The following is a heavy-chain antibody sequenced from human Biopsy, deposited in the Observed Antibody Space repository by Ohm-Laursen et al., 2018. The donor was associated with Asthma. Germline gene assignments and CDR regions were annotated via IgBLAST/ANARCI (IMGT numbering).Heavy chain of an antibody. CDR3: ASQSSGPDFWSGYYYFDY. D-gene: IGHD3-3*01. CDR1: GFTFSSYG. Sequence: GSLRLSCAASGFTFSSYGMHWVRQAPGKGLEWVSAISGSGGSTYYADSVKGRFTISRDNSKNTLYLQMNSLRAEDTAVYYCASQSSGPDFWSGYYYFDYWGQGTLVTVSS. CDR2: ISGSGGST. V-gene: IGHV3-23*01. J-gene: IGHJ4*02.